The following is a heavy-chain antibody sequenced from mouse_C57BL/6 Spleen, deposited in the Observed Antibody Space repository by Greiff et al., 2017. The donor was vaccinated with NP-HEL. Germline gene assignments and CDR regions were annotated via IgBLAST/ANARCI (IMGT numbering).Heavy chain of an antibody. CDR2: INPSNGGT. V-gene: IGHV1-53*01. Sequence: QVQLKQPGTELVKPGASVKLSCKASGYTFTSYWMHWVKQRPGQGLEWIGNINPSNGGTNYNEKFKSKATLTVDKSSSTAYMQLSSLTSEDSAVDYCAREATYYYGSSGDYAMDYWGQGTSVTVSS. J-gene: IGHJ4*01. D-gene: IGHD1-1*01. CDR3: AREATYYYGSSGDYAMDY. CDR1: GYTFTSYW.